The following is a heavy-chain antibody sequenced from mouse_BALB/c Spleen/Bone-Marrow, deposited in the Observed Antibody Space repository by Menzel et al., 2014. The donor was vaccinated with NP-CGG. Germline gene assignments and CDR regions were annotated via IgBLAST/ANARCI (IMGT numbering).Heavy chain of an antibody. CDR1: GYSFTGYN. CDR2: IDPYSGGT. Sequence: EVQLQQSGPELEKPGTSVKISCKASGYSFTGYNMKWVKQSNEKSLEWLGNIDPYSGGTNYNQKLKGKATLTVDKSSSTAYMQLKSVTTEGSAVYYCARDNNSCAWWGQG. J-gene: IGHJ2*01. V-gene: IGHV1-42*01. CDR3: ARDNNSCAW. D-gene: IGHD2-5*01.